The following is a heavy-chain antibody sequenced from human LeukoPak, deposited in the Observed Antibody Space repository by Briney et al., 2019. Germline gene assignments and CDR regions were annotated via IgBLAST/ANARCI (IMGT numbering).Heavy chain of an antibody. Sequence: SETLSLTCTFSGASISGYYFSWIRQPPGKGLEWIAHIYYSGSTYYSPSLKSRVTISVDTSKNQCSLKLTSVTAADTAVYYCARAGHCGGDCYPFDYWGQGTLVTVSS. J-gene: IGHJ4*02. CDR2: IYYSGST. V-gene: IGHV4-59*13. D-gene: IGHD2-21*02. CDR1: GASISGYY. CDR3: ARAGHCGGDCYPFDY.